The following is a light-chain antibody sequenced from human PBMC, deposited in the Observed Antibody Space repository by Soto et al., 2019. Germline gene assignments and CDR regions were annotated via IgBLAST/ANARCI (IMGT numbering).Light chain of an antibody. V-gene: IGKV1-39*01. CDR2: AAS. CDR1: QSITSY. CDR3: QQSYSTPYT. Sequence: DIQMTQSPSSLSASVGDRVTITCRASQSITSYFNWYQQKPGKAPELLIYAASSLQSGFPSRFSGSGSETDFTLTISSLQPEDFATYYCQQSYSTPYTFGQGTKLEIK. J-gene: IGKJ2*01.